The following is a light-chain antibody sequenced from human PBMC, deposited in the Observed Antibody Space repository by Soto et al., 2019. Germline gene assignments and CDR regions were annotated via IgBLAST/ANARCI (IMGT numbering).Light chain of an antibody. CDR1: QSVSSSY. Sequence: EIVLTQSPGTLSLSPGERATLSCRARQSVSSSYLAWYQQKPGQAPRLLIYGASSRATGIPDRFSGSGSGTDFTLTISRLEPEDSAVYYCQQYGSSPPNTFGQWTKLEIK. J-gene: IGKJ2*01. CDR3: QQYGSSPPNT. V-gene: IGKV3-20*01. CDR2: GAS.